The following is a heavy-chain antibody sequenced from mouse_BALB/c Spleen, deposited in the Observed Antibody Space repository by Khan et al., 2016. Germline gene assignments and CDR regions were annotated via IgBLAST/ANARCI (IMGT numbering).Heavy chain of an antibody. V-gene: IGHV1-62-2*01. CDR1: GYTFTEYI. D-gene: IGHD2-4*01. CDR3: ARHEGRTMITTVYFDY. CDR2: FYPGSGSI. J-gene: IGHJ2*01. Sequence: VQLQESGAELVKPGASVKLSCKASGYTFTEYIIHWVKLRSGQGLEWIGWFYPGSGSIKYNEKFKDKATLTADKSSSTVYMELSRLTSEDSAVYFCARHEGRTMITTVYFDYWGQGTTLTVSS.